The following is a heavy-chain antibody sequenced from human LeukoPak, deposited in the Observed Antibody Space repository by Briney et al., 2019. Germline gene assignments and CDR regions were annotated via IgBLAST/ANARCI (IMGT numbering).Heavy chain of an antibody. CDR2: LYSGGST. CDR1: GFTVNNNY. CDR3: TRDLMDYDVSTGLHHYYMDV. V-gene: IGHV3-53*01. J-gene: IGHJ6*02. D-gene: IGHD3-9*01. Sequence: GGSLRLSCAASGFTVNNNYMTWVRQAPGKGLEWVSPLYSGGSTNFADSVKGRFSIPRDNSKNTLYLQMNTLRVEDTAVYYCTRDLMDYDVSTGLHHYYMDVWGQGTTVTVSS.